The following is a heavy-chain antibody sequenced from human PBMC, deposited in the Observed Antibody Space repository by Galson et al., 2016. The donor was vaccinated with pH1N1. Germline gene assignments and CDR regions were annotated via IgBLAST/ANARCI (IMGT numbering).Heavy chain of an antibody. CDR3: ARDSECSGHEGFH. D-gene: IGHD5-12*01. Sequence: SLRLSCAASGFTFSSYAMSWVRQAPGKGLEWVAVILYDGTNEYYADSVKGRFTISRDKTQSTVYLQMNSLRTEDTAVYYCARDSECSGHEGFHWAQGTLVIVSS. CDR2: ILYDGTNE. CDR1: GFTFSSYA. J-gene: IGHJ4*02. V-gene: IGHV3-30*04.